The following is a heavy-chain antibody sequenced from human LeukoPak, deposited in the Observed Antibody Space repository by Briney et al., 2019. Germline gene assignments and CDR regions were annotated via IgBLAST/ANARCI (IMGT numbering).Heavy chain of an antibody. Sequence: PGGSLRLSCAASGFTFSSYAMHWVRQAPGKGLEYVSAISSNGGSTYYANSVKGRFTISRDNSKNTLYLQMGSLRAEDMAVYYCARSRYDAFDIWGQGTMVTVSS. CDR2: ISSNGGST. CDR3: ARSRYDAFDI. V-gene: IGHV3-64*01. J-gene: IGHJ3*02. CDR1: GFTFSSYA.